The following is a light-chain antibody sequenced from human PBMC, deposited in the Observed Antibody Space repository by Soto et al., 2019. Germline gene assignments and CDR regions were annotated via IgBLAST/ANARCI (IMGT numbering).Light chain of an antibody. CDR3: QQYNNWLYT. V-gene: IGKV3-15*01. CDR1: QSVSSSY. J-gene: IGKJ2*01. CDR2: GAS. Sequence: EIVLTQSPGTLSLSPGERATLSCRASQSVSSSYLAWYQQKPGQAPRLLIYGASTRATGVPARFSGSGSGTEFTLTISSLQSEDLAVYYCQQYNNWLYTFGQGTKVDIK.